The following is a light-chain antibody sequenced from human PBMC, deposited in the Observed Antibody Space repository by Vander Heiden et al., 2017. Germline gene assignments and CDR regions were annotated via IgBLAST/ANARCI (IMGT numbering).Light chain of an antibody. Sequence: DIQMTQSPSSLSASVGDRVTITCRASQSISTYLNWYQRKPGKAPNLLIHAASSLQSGVPSRFSGSGSGTDLTLTISSLQPEDFATYYCQQSYSTPPTFGQGTKVEIK. CDR3: QQSYSTPPT. CDR2: AAS. V-gene: IGKV1-39*01. CDR1: QSISTY. J-gene: IGKJ1*01.